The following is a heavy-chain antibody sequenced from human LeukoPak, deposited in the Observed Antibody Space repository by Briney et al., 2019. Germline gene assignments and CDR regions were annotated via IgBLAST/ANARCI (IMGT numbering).Heavy chain of an antibody. Sequence: PGGSLRLSCAASGFTFSSYGMHWVRQAPGKGLEWVAVIWYDGSNKYYADSVKGRFTISRDNSKNTLYLQMNSLRAEDTAVYYCAKVGVIFGGADYYYYYMDVWGKGTTVTVSS. D-gene: IGHD3-3*01. CDR2: IWYDGSNK. J-gene: IGHJ6*03. CDR1: GFTFSSYG. V-gene: IGHV3-33*06. CDR3: AKVGVIFGGADYYYYYMDV.